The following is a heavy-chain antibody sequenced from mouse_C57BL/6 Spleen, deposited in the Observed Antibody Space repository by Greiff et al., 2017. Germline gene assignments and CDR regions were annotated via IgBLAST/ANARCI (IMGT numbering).Heavy chain of an antibody. D-gene: IGHD2-4*01. CDR2: IIPNNGGT. Sequence: VQLQQSGPELVKPGASVKISCKASGYTFTDYYMNWVKQSHGKSLEWIGDIIPNNGGTRYNQKFKGKATLTVDKSSSTAYMELRSLTSEDSAVYYCAREIYYDYEVDYWGQGTSVTVSS. J-gene: IGHJ4*01. CDR1: GYTFTDYY. V-gene: IGHV1-26*01. CDR3: AREIYYDYEVDY.